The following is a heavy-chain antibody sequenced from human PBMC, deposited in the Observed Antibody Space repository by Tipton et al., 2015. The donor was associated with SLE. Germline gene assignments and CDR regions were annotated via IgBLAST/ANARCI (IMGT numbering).Heavy chain of an antibody. CDR2: IYSSGST. V-gene: IGHV4-61*01. CDR1: GGSISSGSYY. CDR3: ARVPGEYDYYYYMDV. J-gene: IGHJ6*03. D-gene: IGHD2/OR15-2a*01. Sequence: TLSLTCTVSGGSISSGSYYWSWIRQPPGKGLEWIGYIYSSGSTNYNPSLKSRVTISVDTSKNQFSLKLSSVTAADTAVYYRARVPGEYDYYYYMDVWGKGTTVTVSS.